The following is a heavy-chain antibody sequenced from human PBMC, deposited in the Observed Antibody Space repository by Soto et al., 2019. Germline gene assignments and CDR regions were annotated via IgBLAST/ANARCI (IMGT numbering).Heavy chain of an antibody. Sequence: PGESLKISCKGSGYSFTSYWIGWVRQMPGKGLEWVGIIYPGDSDTRYSPSFQGQVTISADKSISTAYLQWGSLKASDTAMYYCARQEAARQGYYYGMDVWGKGTTVTVSS. D-gene: IGHD6-6*01. V-gene: IGHV5-51*01. CDR2: IYPGDSDT. CDR3: ARQEAARQGYYYGMDV. J-gene: IGHJ6*04. CDR1: GYSFTSYW.